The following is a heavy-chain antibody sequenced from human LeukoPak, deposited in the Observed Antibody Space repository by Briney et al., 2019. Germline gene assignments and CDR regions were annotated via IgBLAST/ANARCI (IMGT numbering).Heavy chain of an antibody. CDR2: INPNSGGT. CDR3: AREYYDSSAYNQEAIDY. J-gene: IGHJ4*02. CDR1: GYTFTDYY. D-gene: IGHD3-22*01. V-gene: IGHV1-2*02. Sequence: GASVKVSCKASGYTFTDYYMHWVRQAPGQGLEWLGWINPNSGGTNYAQKFQGRVTRTRDTSISTAYMELSRLRSDDTAVYYCAREYYDSSAYNQEAIDYWGQGTLVTVSS.